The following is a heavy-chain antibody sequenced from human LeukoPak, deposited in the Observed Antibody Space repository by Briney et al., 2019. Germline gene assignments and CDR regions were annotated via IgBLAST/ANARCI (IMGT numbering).Heavy chain of an antibody. CDR3: ARRGVVTGYFDY. Sequence: PSXXXSLTCTVSGGSISGYYWSWLRQPPGRGLEWIGYIYYSGSTNYNPSLKSQVTISVDTSKNQFSLKLSSVTAADTAVYYCARRGVVTGYFDYWGQGTLVTVSS. CDR2: IYYSGST. V-gene: IGHV4-59*01. CDR1: GGSISGYY. J-gene: IGHJ4*02. D-gene: IGHD5-18*01.